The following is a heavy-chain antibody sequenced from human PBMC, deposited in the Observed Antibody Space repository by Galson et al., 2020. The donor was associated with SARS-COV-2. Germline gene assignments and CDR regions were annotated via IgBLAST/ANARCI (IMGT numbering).Heavy chain of an antibody. CDR1: GFTFSSYT. CDR2: ITSSSSYI. Sequence: GGSLRLSCAASGFTFSSYTMNWVRQAPGKGLEWVSAITSSSSYIYYADSVQGRFTISRDDAEDSLYLQMNSLRAEDTAVYYCASDRGYCSGGGCYYYGMDVWGQGTTVTVSS. D-gene: IGHD2-15*01. J-gene: IGHJ6*02. CDR3: ASDRGYCSGGGCYYYGMDV. V-gene: IGHV3-21*01.